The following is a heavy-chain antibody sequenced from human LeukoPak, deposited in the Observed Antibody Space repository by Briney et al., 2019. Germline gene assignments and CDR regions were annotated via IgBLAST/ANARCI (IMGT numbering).Heavy chain of an antibody. V-gene: IGHV3-23*01. CDR2: ISGSGGST. CDR1: GFTFSSYA. J-gene: IGHJ4*02. D-gene: IGHD6-19*01. CDR3: ADSSGWITTFDY. Sequence: PGGSLRLSCAASGFTFSSYAMSWVRQAPGKGLEWVSAISGSGGSTYYADSAKGRFTISRDNSKNTLYLQMNSLRAEDTAVYYCADSSGWITTFDYWGQGTLVTVSS.